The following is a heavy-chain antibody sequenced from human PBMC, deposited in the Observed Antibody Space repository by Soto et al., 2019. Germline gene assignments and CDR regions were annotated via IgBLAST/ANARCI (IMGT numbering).Heavy chain of an antibody. J-gene: IGHJ6*02. CDR2: ISGSGGST. D-gene: IGHD3-10*01. V-gene: IGHV3-23*01. Sequence: GGSLRLSCAASAFTFSSYAMSWVRHAPGKGLEWVSAISGSGGSTYYADSVKGRFTISRGNSKNTLYLHMNSLRAEDTAVYYCAKALWFGELSTFYYGLDVWGQGTRVTVSS. CDR3: AKALWFGELSTFYYGLDV. CDR1: AFTFSSYA.